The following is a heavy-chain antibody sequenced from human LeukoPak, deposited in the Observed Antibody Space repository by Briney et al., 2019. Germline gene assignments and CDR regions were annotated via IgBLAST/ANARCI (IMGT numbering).Heavy chain of an antibody. Sequence: SETLSLTCTVSGGSIRSYYWSWIRQPPGKGLEWIGYIYYTGSTNYNPSLKSRVTISVDTSKNQFSLKQSSVTAADTAVYYCASDPWAQPSQDTFDIWGQGTMVTVSS. V-gene: IGHV4-59*01. CDR1: GGSIRSYY. CDR2: IYYTGST. D-gene: IGHD3-16*01. J-gene: IGHJ3*02. CDR3: ASDPWAQPSQDTFDI.